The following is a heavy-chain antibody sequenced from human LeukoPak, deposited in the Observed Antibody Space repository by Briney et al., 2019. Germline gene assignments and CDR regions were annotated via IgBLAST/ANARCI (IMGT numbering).Heavy chain of an antibody. J-gene: IGHJ3*02. V-gene: IGHV5-51*01. D-gene: IGHD6-13*01. CDR3: ARAKDGSSWYQDYAFDI. CDR2: IYPGDSDT. Sequence: GESLKISCKGSGYSFTSYWIGWVRQMPGKGLEWMGIIYPGDSDTRYSPSFQGQVTISADKSISTAYLQWSSLKASDTAMYYCARAKDGSSWYQDYAFDIWGQGTMVTVSS. CDR1: GYSFTSYW.